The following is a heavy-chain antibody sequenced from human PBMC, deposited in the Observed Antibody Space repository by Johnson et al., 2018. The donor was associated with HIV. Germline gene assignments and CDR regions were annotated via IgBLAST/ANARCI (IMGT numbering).Heavy chain of an antibody. CDR2: ISYDGSNN. J-gene: IGHJ3*02. Sequence: QVQLVESGGGVFQPGRSLRLSCAASGFTFRSYAMHWVRQAPGQGLQWVAIISYDGSNNYYADSVKGRFTISRDNSKNTLYLQMNSLRAEDTALYYCARLVSSSFTHAFEIWGQGTMVTVSS. V-gene: IGHV3-30*04. D-gene: IGHD3-22*01. CDR3: ARLVSSSFTHAFEI. CDR1: GFTFRSYA.